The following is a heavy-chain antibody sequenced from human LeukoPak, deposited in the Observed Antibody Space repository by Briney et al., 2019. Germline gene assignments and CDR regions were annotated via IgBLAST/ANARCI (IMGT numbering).Heavy chain of an antibody. Sequence: GGSLRLSCAASGFTFSSYGMSWVRQAPGKGLEWVSAISGSGGSTYYADSVKGRFTISRDNSKNTLYLQMNSLRAEDTAVYYCAKDPDFWSGYYLPNFDYWGQGTLVTVSS. CDR2: ISGSGGST. CDR1: GFTFSSYG. CDR3: AKDPDFWSGYYLPNFDY. V-gene: IGHV3-23*01. D-gene: IGHD3-3*01. J-gene: IGHJ4*02.